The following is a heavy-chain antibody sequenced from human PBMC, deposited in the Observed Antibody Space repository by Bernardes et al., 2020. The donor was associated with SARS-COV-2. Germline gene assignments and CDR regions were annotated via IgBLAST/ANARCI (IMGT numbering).Heavy chain of an antibody. CDR3: ARGSADTPEVVDY. CDR2: ISKGGRT. J-gene: IGHJ4*02. V-gene: IGHV3-53*01. D-gene: IGHD6-25*01. Sequence: GGSLRLSCKASIFTISSKYMSWIRQGPGKGLEWVSVISKGGRTYHADSVKGRDTISRDISKTTLYLQLNSLRVEDTAVYYCARGSADTPEVVDYWGQRSLVTVSS. CDR1: IFTISSKY.